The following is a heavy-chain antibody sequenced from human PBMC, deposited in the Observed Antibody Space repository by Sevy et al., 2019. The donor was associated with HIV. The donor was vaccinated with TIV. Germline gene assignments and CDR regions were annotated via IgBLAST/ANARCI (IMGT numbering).Heavy chain of an antibody. CDR2: ISSSSSYI. Sequence: GGSLRLSCAASGFTFSSYSMNWVRQAPGKGLEWVSSISSSSSYIYYEDSVKGRFTISRDNAKNSLYLQMNSLGAEDTAVYYCARDRALECYGSGSTTTFQHWGQGTLVTVSS. CDR1: GFTFSSYS. D-gene: IGHD3-10*01. CDR3: ARDRALECYGSGSTTTFQH. V-gene: IGHV3-21*01. J-gene: IGHJ1*01.